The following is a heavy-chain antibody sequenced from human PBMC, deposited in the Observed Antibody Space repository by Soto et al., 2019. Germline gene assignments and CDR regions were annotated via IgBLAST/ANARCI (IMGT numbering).Heavy chain of an antibody. Sequence: PSETLSLTCTVSGASVSSGYHYWTWIRQLPGKGLEWIGYIFDSGSTYYNPSLKSRTFISADTSENQFFLSLHSVTPADAAVYYCARGGRYRYLFDSWGQGTLVNVSS. J-gene: IGHJ4*02. D-gene: IGHD5-18*01. V-gene: IGHV4-31*03. CDR2: IFDSGST. CDR3: ARGGRYRYLFDS. CDR1: GASVSSGYHY.